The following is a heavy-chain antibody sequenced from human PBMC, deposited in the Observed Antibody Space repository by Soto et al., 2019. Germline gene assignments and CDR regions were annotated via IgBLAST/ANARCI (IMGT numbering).Heavy chain of an antibody. V-gene: IGHV3-23*01. D-gene: IGHD3-16*02. CDR3: AKAGLRLEELSKRGPFDY. Sequence: GGSLRLSCAASGFTFNNYAMSWVRQAPGKGLEWVSTISFSAFTTYYADSVKGRFTISRDNSKNTLYLQMNSLRAEDTAVYYCAKAGLRLEELSKRGPFDYWGQGSLVTVSS. CDR1: GFTFNNYA. CDR2: ISFSAFTT. J-gene: IGHJ4*02.